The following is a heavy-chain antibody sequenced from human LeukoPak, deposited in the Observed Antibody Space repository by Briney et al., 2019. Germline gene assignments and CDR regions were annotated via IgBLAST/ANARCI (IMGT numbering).Heavy chain of an antibody. CDR3: ARDGTTTHEDYYYYMDV. Sequence: ASVKVSCKASGYTFTSYDINWVRQATGQGLEWMGWMNPNSGNTGYAQKFQGRVTMTRNTSISTAYMELSSLRSEDTAVYYCARDGTTTHEDYYYYMDVWGKGTTVTISS. D-gene: IGHD4-17*01. V-gene: IGHV1-8*01. CDR2: MNPNSGNT. J-gene: IGHJ6*03. CDR1: GYTFTSYD.